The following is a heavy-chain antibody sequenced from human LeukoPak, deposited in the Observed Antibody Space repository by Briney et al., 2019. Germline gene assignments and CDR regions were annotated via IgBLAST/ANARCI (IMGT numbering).Heavy chain of an antibody. CDR2: IYYNGST. Sequence: SETLSLTCNVSGGSISTYYWSWIRQPPGKGLEWIGHIYYNGSTNYNPSLKSRVTISVDTSKSQFSLKLSSVTAADTAVYYCARSPVRIAAPGRGFDYWGQGTLVTVSS. D-gene: IGHD6-13*01. J-gene: IGHJ4*02. CDR1: GGSISTYY. V-gene: IGHV4-59*01. CDR3: ARSPVRIAAPGRGFDY.